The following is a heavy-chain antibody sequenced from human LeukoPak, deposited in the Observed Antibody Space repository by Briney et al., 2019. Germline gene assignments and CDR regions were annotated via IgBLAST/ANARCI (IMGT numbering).Heavy chain of an antibody. J-gene: IGHJ4*02. CDR2: IWYDGSNK. CDR1: GFTFSNNG. V-gene: IGHV3-33*06. CDR3: AKDGGSSYFDY. Sequence: GGSLRLSCAASGFTFSNNGMHWVRQAPGKGLEWVAVIWYDGSNKYYADSVKGRFTISRDNSKNTLYLQMNSLRAEDTAVYYCAKDGGSSYFDYWGQGTLVTVSS. D-gene: IGHD6-6*01.